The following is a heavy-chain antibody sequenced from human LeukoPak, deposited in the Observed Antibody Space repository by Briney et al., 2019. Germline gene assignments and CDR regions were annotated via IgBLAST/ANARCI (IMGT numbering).Heavy chain of an antibody. V-gene: IGHV4-30-2*01. D-gene: IGHD4-23*01. CDR1: GGSISSGGYY. CDR3: ARAPPLDSTVVTYYFDY. J-gene: IGHJ4*02. CDR2: IYHSGST. Sequence: PSETLSLTCTVSGGSISSGGYYWSWIRQPPGKGLEWIGYIYHSGSTYYNPSLKSRVTISVDRSKNQFSLKLSSVTAADTAVYYCARAPPLDSTVVTYYFDYWGQGTLVTVSS.